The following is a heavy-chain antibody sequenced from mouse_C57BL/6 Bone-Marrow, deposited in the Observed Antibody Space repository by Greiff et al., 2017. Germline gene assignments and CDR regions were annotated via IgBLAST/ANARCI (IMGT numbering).Heavy chain of an antibody. CDR2: IDPSDSYT. CDR3: ARKGDYYGSSYWYFDV. CDR1: GYTFTSYW. V-gene: IGHV1-69*01. Sequence: QVQLQQPGAELVMPGASVKLSCKASGYTFTSYWMHWVKQRPGQGLEWIGEIDPSDSYTNYNQKFKGKSTLTVDKSSSTAYMQLSSPTSEDSAVYYCARKGDYYGSSYWYFDVWGTGTTVTVSS. D-gene: IGHD1-1*01. J-gene: IGHJ1*03.